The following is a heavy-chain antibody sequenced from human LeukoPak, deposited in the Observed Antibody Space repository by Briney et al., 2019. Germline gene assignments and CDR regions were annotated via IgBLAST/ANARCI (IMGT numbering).Heavy chain of an antibody. CDR3: VKGCSYTGCYTSEY. CDR1: GYTFTGYF. CDR2: INPNSGDT. Sequence: ASVKVSCKAFGYTFTGYFIHWVRQAPGQGLEWMGRINPNSGDTNYEQTFQGRVTMTRDTSISTVYMDLSRLTSDDTAVYYCVKGCSYTGCYTSEYWGQGTLVTVSS. D-gene: IGHD2-2*01. J-gene: IGHJ4*02. V-gene: IGHV1-2*06.